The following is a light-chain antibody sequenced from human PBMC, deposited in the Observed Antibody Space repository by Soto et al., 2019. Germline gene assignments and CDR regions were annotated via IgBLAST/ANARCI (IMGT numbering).Light chain of an antibody. CDR2: DAS. CDR1: ESIRTW. J-gene: IGKJ1*01. Sequence: DIQMAQSPSTLSASIGDIVTITCRASESIRTWLAWYQHKPGKAPKFLIYDASSLESGVPSRFSGSGSGTEFTLTISNLQPDDFATYFCQQYNNYPRTFGQGPRWIS. V-gene: IGKV1-5*01. CDR3: QQYNNYPRT.